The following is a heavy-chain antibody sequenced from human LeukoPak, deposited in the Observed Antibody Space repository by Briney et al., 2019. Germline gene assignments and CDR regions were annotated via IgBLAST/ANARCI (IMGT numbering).Heavy chain of an antibody. D-gene: IGHD6-13*01. CDR2: IYYSGST. J-gene: IGHJ6*02. CDR3: ARTSPGRAAAQSPYYYYGMDV. V-gene: IGHV4-59*08. Sequence: SETLSLTCTVSGGSISSYYWSWIRQPPGKGLEWIGYIYYSGSTNYNPSLKSRVTISVDTSKNQFSLKLSSVTAADTAVYYCARTSPGRAAAQSPYYYYGMDVWGQGTTVTVSS. CDR1: GGSISSYY.